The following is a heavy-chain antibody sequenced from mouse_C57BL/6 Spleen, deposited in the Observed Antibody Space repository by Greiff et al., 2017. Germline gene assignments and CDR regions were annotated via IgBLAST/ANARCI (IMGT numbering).Heavy chain of an antibody. CDR1: GFNIKGYY. Sequence: VQLQQSGAELVRPGASVKLSCTASGFNIKGYYMHWVKQRPEQGLEWIGRIDPEDGDTEYAPKFQGKATMTADTSSNTAYLQLSSLPSEDTSVYYCTTPYYYGSSYPFAYWGQGTLVTVSA. CDR2: IDPEDGDT. CDR3: TTPYYYGSSYPFAY. V-gene: IGHV14-1*01. D-gene: IGHD1-1*01. J-gene: IGHJ3*01.